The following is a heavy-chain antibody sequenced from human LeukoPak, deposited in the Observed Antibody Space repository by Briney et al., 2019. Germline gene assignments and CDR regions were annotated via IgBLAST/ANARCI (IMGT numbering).Heavy chain of an antibody. Sequence: SGPTLVNPTQTLTLTCTFSGFSLSTSGMCVSWIRQPPGKALEWLARIDWDDDKYYSTSMKTRLTISKDTSKNQVVLTMTNMDPVDTATYYCARCAVAGTGDWFDPWGQGTLVTVSS. D-gene: IGHD6-19*01. J-gene: IGHJ5*02. CDR3: ARCAVAGTGDWFDP. CDR1: GFSLSTSGMC. CDR2: IDWDDDK. V-gene: IGHV2-70*11.